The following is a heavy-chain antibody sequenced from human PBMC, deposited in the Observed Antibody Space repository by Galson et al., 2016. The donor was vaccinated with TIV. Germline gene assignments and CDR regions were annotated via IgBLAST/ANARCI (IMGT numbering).Heavy chain of an antibody. D-gene: IGHD6-19*01. CDR2: INGDGTEI. CDR1: RSTFSSSW. Sequence: SLRLSCADSRSTFSSSWMNWVRQAPGKGLEWVANINGDGTEIKYVDSVKGRFTISRDNAKNSPYLQMSNLRVEDTAIYYCAQWLGTSNSWGQGPPVTVSS. CDR3: AQWLGTSNS. J-gene: IGHJ4*02. V-gene: IGHV3-7*01.